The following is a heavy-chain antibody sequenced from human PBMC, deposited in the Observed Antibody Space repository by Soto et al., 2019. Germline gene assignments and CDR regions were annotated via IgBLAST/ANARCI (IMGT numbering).Heavy chain of an antibody. J-gene: IGHJ6*02. Sequence: GESLKISCKGSGYSFTSYWIGWVRQMPGKGLEWMGIIYPGDSDTRYSPSFQGQVTTSADKSISTAYLQWSSLKASDTAMYYCARSSPYSSGWTDYYYGMDVWGQGTMVTVSS. CDR1: GYSFTSYW. V-gene: IGHV5-51*01. D-gene: IGHD6-19*01. CDR2: IYPGDSDT. CDR3: ARSSPYSSGWTDYYYGMDV.